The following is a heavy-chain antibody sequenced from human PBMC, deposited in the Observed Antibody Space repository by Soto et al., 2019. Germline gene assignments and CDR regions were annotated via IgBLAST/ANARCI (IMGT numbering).Heavy chain of an antibody. D-gene: IGHD6-13*01. V-gene: IGHV4-59*08. CDR2: IYYSGST. J-gene: IGHJ4*02. Sequence: SETLSLTCTVSGGSISSYYWSWIRQPPGKGLEWIGYIYYSGSTNYNPSLKSRVTISVDTSKNQFSLKLSSVTAADTAVYYCARHVIGIAAAGTLNYFDYWGQGTLVTVSS. CDR3: ARHVIGIAAAGTLNYFDY. CDR1: GGSISSYY.